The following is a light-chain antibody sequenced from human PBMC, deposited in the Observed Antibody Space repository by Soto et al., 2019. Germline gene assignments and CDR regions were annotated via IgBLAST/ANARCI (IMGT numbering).Light chain of an antibody. J-gene: IGLJ1*01. V-gene: IGLV2-11*01. CDR2: DVT. CDR3: CSYAGSYV. CDR1: SSDVGAYNY. Sequence: QSVLAQPRSVSGSPGQSVTISCTGTSSDVGAYNYVSWYQQHPGKAPKFLIFDVTKRPSGVPDRFSGSKSGNTASLTISGLQAEDEADYYCCSYAGSYVFGTGTKVTV.